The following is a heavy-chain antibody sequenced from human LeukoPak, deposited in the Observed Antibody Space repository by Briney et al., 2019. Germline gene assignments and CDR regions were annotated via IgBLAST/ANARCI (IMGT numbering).Heavy chain of an antibody. CDR3: TRESGSYHGNDY. CDR2: INPNNGAT. D-gene: IGHD1-26*01. J-gene: IGHJ4*02. Sequence: ASVKVSCKASEYIFTGYYMHWVRQAPGQGLEWMGRINPNNGATNYAQKFLGRVTITGDTSISTAYMELSSLRSDDTAVYYCTRESGSYHGNDYWGQGTLVTVSS. CDR1: EYIFTGYY. V-gene: IGHV1-2*06.